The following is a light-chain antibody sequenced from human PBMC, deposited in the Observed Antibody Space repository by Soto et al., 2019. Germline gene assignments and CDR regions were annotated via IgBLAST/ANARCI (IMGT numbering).Light chain of an antibody. CDR2: DVS. CDR1: SSDVGGYNY. Sequence: QSALTQPRSVSGSPGQSVTISCTGTSSDVGGYNYVSWYQQHPGKAPKLMIYDVSKRPSGVPDRFSGSKSGSTASLTISGLQAEDEADYYCCSYAGSYTLFGTGTKVTVL. V-gene: IGLV2-11*01. J-gene: IGLJ1*01. CDR3: CSYAGSYTL.